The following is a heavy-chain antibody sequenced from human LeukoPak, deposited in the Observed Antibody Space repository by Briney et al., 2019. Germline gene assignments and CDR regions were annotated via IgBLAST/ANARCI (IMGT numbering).Heavy chain of an antibody. J-gene: IGHJ4*02. CDR2: ISSSSSTI. D-gene: IGHD6-13*01. V-gene: IGHV3-48*01. CDR1: GFTFSSYS. Sequence: PGGSLRLSCAASGFTFSSYSMNWVRQAPGKGLEWVSYISSSSSTIYYADSVKGRFTISRDNAKNSLYLQMNSLRAEDTAVYYCAMGGSWYNPYFDYWGQGTLVTVSS. CDR3: AMGGSWYNPYFDY.